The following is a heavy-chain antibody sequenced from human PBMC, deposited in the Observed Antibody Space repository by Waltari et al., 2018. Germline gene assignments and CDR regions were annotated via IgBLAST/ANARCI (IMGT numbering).Heavy chain of an antibody. Sequence: QVQLVQSGAEVKKPGSSVKVSCKASGGTFSSYAISWVRQAPGQGLEWMGGIIPILGIANDAQKFQGRVTITADESTSTAYMELSSLRSEDTAVYYCARESGPYYYDSSGYYHAWGQGTLVTVSS. D-gene: IGHD3-22*01. CDR3: ARESGPYYYDSSGYYHA. CDR1: GGTFSSYA. CDR2: IIPILGIA. V-gene: IGHV1-69*04. J-gene: IGHJ5*02.